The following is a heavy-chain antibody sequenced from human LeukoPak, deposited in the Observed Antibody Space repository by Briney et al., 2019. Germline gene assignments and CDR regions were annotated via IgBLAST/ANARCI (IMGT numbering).Heavy chain of an antibody. D-gene: IGHD3-10*01. CDR3: AKMVRGINTAFDI. Sequence: GSLRLTCAASGFTFSNYDMSWVRQAPGKGLEWVSAVSGSGGSTYYADSVKGRFTISRDNSKNTLYLQMNSLRAEDTAVYYCAKMVRGINTAFDIWGQGTMVTVSS. J-gene: IGHJ3*02. V-gene: IGHV3-23*01. CDR1: GFTFSNYD. CDR2: VSGSGGST.